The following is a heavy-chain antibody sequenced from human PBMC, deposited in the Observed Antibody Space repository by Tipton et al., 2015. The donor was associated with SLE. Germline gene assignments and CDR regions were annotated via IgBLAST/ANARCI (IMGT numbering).Heavy chain of an antibody. V-gene: IGHV4-4*07. CDR1: GGSISSYY. J-gene: IGHJ5*02. CDR3: ARSPAYCGGDCYDNWFDP. Sequence: LRLSCTVSGGSISSYYWSWIRQPAGKGLEWIGHVYTSGITNFNPSLKSRVTISLDTSNNQFSLNLISVTAADTAVYFCARSPAYCGGDCYDNWFDPWGQGTLVTVSS. D-gene: IGHD2-21*01. CDR2: VYTSGIT.